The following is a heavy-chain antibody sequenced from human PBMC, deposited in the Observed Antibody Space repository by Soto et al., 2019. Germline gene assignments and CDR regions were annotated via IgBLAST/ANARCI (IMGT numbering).Heavy chain of an antibody. D-gene: IGHD1-1*01. CDR3: ARGSEQLRWFDP. J-gene: IGHJ5*02. CDR2: IFPVFGTS. V-gene: IGHV1-69*13. CDR1: GGTFTSDA. Sequence: SVKVSCKTSGGTFTSDALNWVRQAPGQGLEWLGGIFPVFGTSNYAPKFQGRVTITADESTSTAYLELSSLTSEDTAVYYCARGSEQLRWFDPRGQGTLVTVSS.